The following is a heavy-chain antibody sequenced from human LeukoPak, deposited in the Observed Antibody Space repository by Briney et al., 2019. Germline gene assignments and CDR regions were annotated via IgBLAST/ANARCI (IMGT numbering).Heavy chain of an antibody. Sequence: LWASVKVSCKASGYTFTGYYMHWVRQAPGQGLEWMGWINPNSGGTNYAQKFQGRVTMTRDTSISTAYMELSRLRSDDTAVYYCARVGPSGYYYHYMDVWGKGTTVTVSS. D-gene: IGHD1-1*01. CDR1: GYTFTGYY. J-gene: IGHJ6*03. CDR3: ARVGPSGYYYHYMDV. CDR2: INPNSGGT. V-gene: IGHV1-2*02.